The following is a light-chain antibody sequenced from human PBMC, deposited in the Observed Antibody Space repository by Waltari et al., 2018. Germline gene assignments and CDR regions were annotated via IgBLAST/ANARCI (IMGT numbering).Light chain of an antibody. CDR2: AVT. V-gene: IGLV2-14*03. Sequence: QSALTQPASVSGSPGQSITISCTGTRRDVGSSNFSWYQQHPGEAPKLIIYAVTDRPSGVSSRFAGSKSGNTASLTISGLLAEDEADYYCSSYTTTNILVFGGGTRLTVL. CDR3: SSYTTTNILV. J-gene: IGLJ3*02. CDR1: RRDVGSSN.